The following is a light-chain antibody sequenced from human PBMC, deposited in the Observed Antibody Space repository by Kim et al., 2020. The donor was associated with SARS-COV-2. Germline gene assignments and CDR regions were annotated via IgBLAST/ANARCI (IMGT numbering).Light chain of an antibody. J-gene: IGKJ3*01. V-gene: IGKV1-39*01. CDR1: QSISSH. Sequence: DIQMTQSPSSLSASVGDRVTITCRTTQSISSHLNWYQQKPGRAPKLLISAASTLQGGVPSRFSGSGSETDFTLTISSLQPEDCATYCCQQSYITPFTFGPGTKVDIK. CDR2: AAS. CDR3: QQSYITPFT.